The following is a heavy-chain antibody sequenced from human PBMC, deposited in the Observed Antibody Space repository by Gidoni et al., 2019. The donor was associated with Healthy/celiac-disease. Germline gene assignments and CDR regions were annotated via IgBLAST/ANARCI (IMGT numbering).Heavy chain of an antibody. CDR3: ARESYYDSSGYSLTFDY. J-gene: IGHJ4*02. CDR1: EFPFGSYS. CDR2: ISSSSSYI. Sequence: EVQLVESGGGLVKPGGSLRLPWAPSEFPFGSYSMNWVRQAPGKGLEWVSSISSSSSYIYYADSVKGRFTISRDNAKNSLYLQMNSLRAEDTAVYYCARESYYDSSGYSLTFDYWGQGTLVTVSS. D-gene: IGHD3-22*01. V-gene: IGHV3-21*01.